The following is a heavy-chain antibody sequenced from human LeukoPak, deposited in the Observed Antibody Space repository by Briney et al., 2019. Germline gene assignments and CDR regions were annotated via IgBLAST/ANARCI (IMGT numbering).Heavy chain of an antibody. CDR3: ARVAPPIVVVPAVEFDP. CDR2: ISAYNGNT. V-gene: IGHV1-18*01. Sequence: ASVKVSCKASGYTFTSYGISWARQAPGQGLEWMGWISAYNGNTNYAQKLQGRVTMNTDTSTRTAYMELRSLRSDDTAVYYCARVAPPIVVVPAVEFDPWGQGTLVTVSS. D-gene: IGHD2-2*01. CDR1: GYTFTSYG. J-gene: IGHJ5*02.